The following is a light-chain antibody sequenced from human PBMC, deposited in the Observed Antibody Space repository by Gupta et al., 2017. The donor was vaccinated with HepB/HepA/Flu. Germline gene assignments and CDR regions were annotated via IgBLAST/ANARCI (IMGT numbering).Light chain of an antibody. Sequence: QSVLTQPPSVSEAPSQRVTLPCSGSSSNIGNHGVNWYQQLPGKAPKLLIYYDDLLPSGVSDRFSGSKSGTSVSLAISGLQSDDEGDYYCAAWDDSLNAVVFGGGTRVTVL. CDR2: YDD. CDR3: AAWDDSLNAVV. V-gene: IGLV1-36*01. J-gene: IGLJ2*01. CDR1: SSNIGNHG.